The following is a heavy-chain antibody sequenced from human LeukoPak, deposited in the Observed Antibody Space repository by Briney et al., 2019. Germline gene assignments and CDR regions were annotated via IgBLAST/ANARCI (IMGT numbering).Heavy chain of an antibody. V-gene: IGHV1-69*05. D-gene: IGHD2-2*02. CDR1: GGTLSTHA. CDR2: ITPIFGRA. CDR3: ARVHCTSTVCYTGWFDP. Sequence: SVKVSCKGSGGTLSTHAISWVRQAPGQGLEWMGGITPIFGRANYAQKFQGRVTITTEESTSTAYMELSSLRSEDTAVYYCARVHCTSTVCYTGWFDPWGQGTLVTVSS. J-gene: IGHJ5*02.